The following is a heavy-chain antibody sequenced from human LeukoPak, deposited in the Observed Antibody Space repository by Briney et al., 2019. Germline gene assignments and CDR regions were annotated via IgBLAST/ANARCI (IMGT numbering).Heavy chain of an antibody. CDR1: GFTFSSYS. J-gene: IGHJ4*02. V-gene: IGHV3-48*01. Sequence: GGSLRLSCAASGFTFSSYSMNWVRQAPGKGLEWVSYISSSSSTIYYADSVKGRFTISRDNAKNSLYLQMNSLRAEDTAVYYCASWAAAGYWGQGTLVTVSS. CDR2: ISSSSSTI. D-gene: IGHD6-13*01. CDR3: ASWAAAGY.